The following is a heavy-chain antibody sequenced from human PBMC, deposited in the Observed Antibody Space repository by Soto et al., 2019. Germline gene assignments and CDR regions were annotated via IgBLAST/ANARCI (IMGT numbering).Heavy chain of an antibody. CDR2: ISYDGSNK. CDR1: GFTLSSYG. D-gene: IGHD2-15*01. V-gene: IGHV3-30*18. CDR3: AKDRGYCSGGSCYENRNFDY. J-gene: IGHJ4*02. Sequence: PGGSLRLSCAASGFTLSSYGMHWVRQAPGKGLEWVAVISYDGSNKYYADSVKGRFTISRDNSKNTLYLQMNSLRAEDTAVYYCAKDRGYCSGGSCYENRNFDYWGQGTLVTVSS.